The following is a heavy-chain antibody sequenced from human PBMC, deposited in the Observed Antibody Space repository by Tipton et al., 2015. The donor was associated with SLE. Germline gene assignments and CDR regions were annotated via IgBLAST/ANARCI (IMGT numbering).Heavy chain of an antibody. V-gene: IGHV3-9*01. CDR1: GFTVSSNY. D-gene: IGHD1/OR15-1a*01. CDR3: AKGRFPGTFYTHDAFDI. J-gene: IGHJ3*02. CDR2: IDWNSGSI. Sequence: SLRLSCAASGFTVSSNYMSWVRQAPGKGLEWVSSIDWNSGSIGYADSVKGRFTVSRDNAQHSLFLQMNSLRRDDTAFYYCAKGRFPGTFYTHDAFDIWGHGILVTVSS.